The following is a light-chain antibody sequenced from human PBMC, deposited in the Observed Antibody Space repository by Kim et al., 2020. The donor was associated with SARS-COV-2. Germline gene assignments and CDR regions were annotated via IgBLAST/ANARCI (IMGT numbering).Light chain of an antibody. J-gene: IGKJ4*01. CDR3: QQRGDWPLT. V-gene: IGKV3-11*01. Sequence: LTPGERATLSCRASQSVTSSLAWYQQKPGQAPRLLIYDASNRATGIPARFSGSGSVTDFTLTISYLEPEDCAVYYCQQRGDWPLTFGGGTKVDIK. CDR1: QSVTSS. CDR2: DAS.